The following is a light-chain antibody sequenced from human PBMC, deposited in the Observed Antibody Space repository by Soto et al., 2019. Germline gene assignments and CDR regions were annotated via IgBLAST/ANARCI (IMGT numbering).Light chain of an antibody. V-gene: IGKV3-15*01. CDR3: QHYTNWPSRFA. Sequence: TQSPATLSVSLGETATLSCRASQSIGSNLAWYQQKPGQAPSLLIYGASTRAIGIPARFSGSGSGTGFTLTISSLHSDDFALYSYQHYTNWPSRFAFGPGTKVDIK. CDR2: GAS. J-gene: IGKJ3*01. CDR1: QSIGSN.